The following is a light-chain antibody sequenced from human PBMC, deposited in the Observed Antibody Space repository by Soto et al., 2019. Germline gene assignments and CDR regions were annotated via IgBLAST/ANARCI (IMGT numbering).Light chain of an antibody. CDR3: CSYAGSGTNV. CDR1: SSNVGNFNV. CDR2: DVT. Sequence: QSVLAQPASVSGSPGQSITISCTGTSSNVGNFNVVSWYQQHPGKAPKVIIYDVTERPSGVSNRFSGPKSGNTASLTISGLQAEDEADYYCCSYAGSGTNVFGTGTKVTVL. V-gene: IGLV2-23*02. J-gene: IGLJ1*01.